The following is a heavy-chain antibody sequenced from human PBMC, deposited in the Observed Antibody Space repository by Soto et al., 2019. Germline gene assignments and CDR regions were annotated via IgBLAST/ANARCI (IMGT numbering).Heavy chain of an antibody. CDR3: ARLEGLATISYYFDF. J-gene: IGHJ4*02. CDR1: GDSINSDKYY. CDR2: IYFRGNT. Sequence: SETLSLTCSVSGDSINSDKYYWGWIRQPPGKGLEWIGSIYFRGNTYYNPSLQTRVTISLDKSKSQFSLKLNSVTAADSAVYFCARLEGLATISYYFDFWGQGALVTFSS. V-gene: IGHV4-39*01. D-gene: IGHD3-9*01.